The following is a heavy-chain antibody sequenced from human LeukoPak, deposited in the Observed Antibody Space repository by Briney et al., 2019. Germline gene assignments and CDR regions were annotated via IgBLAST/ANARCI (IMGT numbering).Heavy chain of an antibody. Sequence: GGSLRLSCAASGFSFSSSGMHWFRQAPGKGLEWVTYIWFDGSNKNYLDSVKGRFTVSRDNSRNTLYLQMNSLRSEDTAVYYCARDFGPGSCDYWGQGTLVTVSP. D-gene: IGHD3-10*01. CDR2: IWFDGSNK. CDR1: GFSFSSSG. J-gene: IGHJ4*02. CDR3: ARDFGPGSCDY. V-gene: IGHV3-30*02.